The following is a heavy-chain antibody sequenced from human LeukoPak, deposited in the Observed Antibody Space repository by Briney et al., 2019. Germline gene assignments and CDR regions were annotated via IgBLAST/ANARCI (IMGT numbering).Heavy chain of an antibody. CDR1: GFTFSSYG. Sequence: PGGSLRLSCAASGFTFSSYGMHWVRQAPGKGLEWVAVISYDGSNKYYADSVKGRFTISRDNSKNTLYLQMNSLRAEDTAVYYCAKGEWFGELYSGGDAFDIWGQGTMVTVSS. D-gene: IGHD3-10*01. J-gene: IGHJ3*02. CDR3: AKGEWFGELYSGGDAFDI. CDR2: ISYDGSNK. V-gene: IGHV3-30*18.